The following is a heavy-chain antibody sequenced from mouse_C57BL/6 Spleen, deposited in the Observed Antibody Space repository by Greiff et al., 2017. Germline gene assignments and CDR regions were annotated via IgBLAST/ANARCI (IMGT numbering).Heavy chain of an antibody. CDR1: GYSITSGYY. Sequence: EVQLQESGPGLVKPSQSLSLTCSVTGYSITSGYYWNWIRQFPGNQLEWMGYISNDGSNNYNPSLKNRISITRDTTKNQFFLKLNSVTTEDTATNYCTNKGPYYCDDWGQGTTLTVSS. J-gene: IGHJ2*01. V-gene: IGHV3-6*01. D-gene: IGHD1-3*01. CDR3: TNKGPYYCDD. CDR2: ISNDGSN.